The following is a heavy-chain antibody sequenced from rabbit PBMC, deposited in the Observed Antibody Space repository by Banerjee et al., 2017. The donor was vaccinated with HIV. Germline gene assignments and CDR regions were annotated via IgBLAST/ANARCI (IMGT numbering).Heavy chain of an antibody. V-gene: IGHV1S7*01. J-gene: IGHJ4*01. CDR3: ARDPDADTSGYQFNL. CDR1: GFDFSSYY. Sequence: QLVESGGGLVTLGGSLKLSCKASGFDFSSYYMSWVRQAPGKGLEWIGYIDPVFGSTYYASWVNGRFTISSHNAQNTLYLQMTSLTAADTATYFCARDPDADTSGYQFNLWGPGTLVTVS. CDR2: IDPVFGST. D-gene: IGHD1-1*01.